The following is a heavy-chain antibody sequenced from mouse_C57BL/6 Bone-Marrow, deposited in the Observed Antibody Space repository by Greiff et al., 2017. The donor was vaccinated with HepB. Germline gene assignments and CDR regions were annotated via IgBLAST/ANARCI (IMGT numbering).Heavy chain of an antibody. CDR3: ARQYYGSPNYFDY. V-gene: IGHV5-6*01. Sequence: EVMLVDSGGDLVKPGGSLKLSCAASGFTFSSYGMSWVRQTPDKRLEWVATISSGGNYTYYPDSVKGRFTISRDNAKNTLYLQMSSLKSEDTAMYYCARQYYGSPNYFDYWGQGTTLTVSS. J-gene: IGHJ2*01. CDR1: GFTFSSYG. D-gene: IGHD1-1*01. CDR2: ISSGGNYT.